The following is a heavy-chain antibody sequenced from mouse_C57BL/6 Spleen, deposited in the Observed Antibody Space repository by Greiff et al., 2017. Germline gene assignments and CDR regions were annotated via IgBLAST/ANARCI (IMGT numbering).Heavy chain of an antibody. CDR2: ISSGSSTI. V-gene: IGHV5-17*01. CDR3: ARGYYAMDY. J-gene: IGHJ4*01. CDR1: GFTFSDYG. Sequence: EVMLVESGGGLVKPGGSLKLSCAASGFTFSDYGMHWVRQAPEKGLEWVAYISSGSSTIYYADTVKGRFIISRDNAKNTLFLQMTSLRSEDTAMYYCARGYYAMDYWGQGTSVTVSS.